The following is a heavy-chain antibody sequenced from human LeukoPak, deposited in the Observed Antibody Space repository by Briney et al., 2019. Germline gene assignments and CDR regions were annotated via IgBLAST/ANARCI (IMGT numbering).Heavy chain of an antibody. CDR1: GFTFSSYA. CDR2: ISAGGETP. CDR3: AKRRYCSSTNCHDFDY. J-gene: IGHJ4*02. D-gene: IGHD2-2*01. V-gene: IGHV3-23*01. Sequence: GGSLRLSCAASGFTFSSYAMSWARQAPGKGLEWVSAISAGGETPYYADSVKGRFTISRDNFKNTLYLQMNSLRAGDTAVYYCAKRRYCSSTNCHDFDYWGQGTLVTVSS.